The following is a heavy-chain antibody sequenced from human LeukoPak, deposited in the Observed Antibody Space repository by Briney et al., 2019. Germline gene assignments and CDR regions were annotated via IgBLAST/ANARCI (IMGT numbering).Heavy chain of an antibody. CDR1: GFTFSTYW. CDR2: INSDGSTT. D-gene: IGHD1-26*01. Sequence: PGGSLRLSCAASGFTFSTYWMHWVRQAPGKGLVWVSRINSDGSTTNYADSVKGRFSISRDNAKKTLYPQMNSLRAEDTAVYYCARELPFDYWGQGTLVTVSS. J-gene: IGHJ4*02. CDR3: ARELPFDY. V-gene: IGHV3-74*01.